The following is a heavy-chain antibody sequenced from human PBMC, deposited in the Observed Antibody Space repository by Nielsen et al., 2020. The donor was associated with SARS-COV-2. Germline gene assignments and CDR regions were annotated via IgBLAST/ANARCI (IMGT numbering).Heavy chain of an antibody. CDR3: AAVIVGATTIDY. V-gene: IGHV1-3*01. CDR2: INAGNGNT. D-gene: IGHD1-26*01. Sequence: ASVKVSCKASGYTFTSYAMHWVRQAPGQRLEWMGWINAGNGNTKYSQKFQGRVTITRDTSASTAYMELSSLRSEDTAVYYCAAVIVGATTIDYWGQGTLVTVSS. CDR1: GYTFTSYA. J-gene: IGHJ4*02.